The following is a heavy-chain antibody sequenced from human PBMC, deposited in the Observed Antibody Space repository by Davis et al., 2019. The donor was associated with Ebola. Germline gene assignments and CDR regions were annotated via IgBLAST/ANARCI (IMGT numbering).Heavy chain of an antibody. V-gene: IGHV3-23*01. CDR2: TTLSGAST. CDR1: GFTFSSYG. Sequence: GESLKISCAASGFTFSSYGMHWVRQAPGKGLEWVSATTLSGASTYYAESVKGRFTISRDNAKNTLYLQMNSLRAEDTAVYYCARGGRTTVTTGYYGMDVWGQGTTVTVSS. CDR3: ARGGRTTVTTGYYGMDV. D-gene: IGHD4-11*01. J-gene: IGHJ6*02.